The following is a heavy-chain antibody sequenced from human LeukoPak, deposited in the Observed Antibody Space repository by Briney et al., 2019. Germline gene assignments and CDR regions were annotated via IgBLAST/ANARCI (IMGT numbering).Heavy chain of an antibody. V-gene: IGHV3-48*04. CDR2: ISSSSSTI. CDR1: GFTFSSYS. CDR3: ASLLAAAHYYYGMDV. J-gene: IGHJ6*02. D-gene: IGHD6-13*01. Sequence: GGSLRLSCAASGFTFSSYSMNWVRQAPGKGLEWVSYISSSSSTIYYADSVKGRFTISRDNTKNSLYLQMNSLRAEDTAVYYCASLLAAAHYYYGMDVWGQGTTVTVSS.